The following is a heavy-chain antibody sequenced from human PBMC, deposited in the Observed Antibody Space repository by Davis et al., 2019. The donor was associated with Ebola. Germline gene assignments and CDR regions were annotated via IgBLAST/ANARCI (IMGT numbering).Heavy chain of an antibody. Sequence: MPSETLSLTCTVSGVSISSRGHYWGWIRQPPGKGLEWLGTIYYSGSTYYNPSFRGRVTISVDTSKNQFSLKLSSVTATDTSLYYCARLGGGQVVLEENWFDPWGQGTLVTVSS. J-gene: IGHJ5*02. CDR3: ARLGGGQVVLEENWFDP. D-gene: IGHD2-15*01. CDR1: GVSISSRGHY. CDR2: IYYSGST. V-gene: IGHV4-39*01.